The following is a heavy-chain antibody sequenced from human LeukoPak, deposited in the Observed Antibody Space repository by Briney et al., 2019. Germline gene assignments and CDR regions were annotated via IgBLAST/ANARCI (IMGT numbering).Heavy chain of an antibody. Sequence: GGSLRLSCTASGVTFSSYWVHLVRQAPGKGLVWVSRINSDGSSTNYADSVKGRFTIYRDRAKNTLYLQMNSLRAEETAVYYCARGNWNAGFDIWGQGTMVTASS. CDR1: GVTFSSYW. CDR2: INSDGSST. CDR3: ARGNWNAGFDI. J-gene: IGHJ3*02. V-gene: IGHV3-74*01. D-gene: IGHD1-1*01.